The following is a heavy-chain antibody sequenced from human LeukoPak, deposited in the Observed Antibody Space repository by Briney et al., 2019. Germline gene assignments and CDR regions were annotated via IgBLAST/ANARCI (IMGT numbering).Heavy chain of an antibody. CDR1: GFSFSSYT. CDR2: ISSSDSTM. Sequence: PGGSLRLSCAASGFSFSSYTMNWVRQAPGKGLEWVSYISSSDSTMYYADSVKGRFTISRDNAKNSLYLQVNSLRAEDTAVYYCARNMAYWGQGTLVTVSS. CDR3: ARNMAY. D-gene: IGHD2/OR15-2a*01. J-gene: IGHJ4*02. V-gene: IGHV3-48*03.